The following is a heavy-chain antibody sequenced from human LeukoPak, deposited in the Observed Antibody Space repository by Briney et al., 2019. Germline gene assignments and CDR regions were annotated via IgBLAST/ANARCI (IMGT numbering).Heavy chain of an antibody. Sequence: GGSLRLSCAASGFTFSSSGMNWVRQAPGKGLEWVSYISSSSSPIYYAGSVKGRFTISRDNAKNSLYLQMNSLRAEDTAVYYCAIITVVGATTTWGQGTLVTVSS. CDR3: AIITVVGATTT. V-gene: IGHV3-48*01. D-gene: IGHD1-26*01. J-gene: IGHJ5*02. CDR1: GFTFSSSG. CDR2: ISSSSSPI.